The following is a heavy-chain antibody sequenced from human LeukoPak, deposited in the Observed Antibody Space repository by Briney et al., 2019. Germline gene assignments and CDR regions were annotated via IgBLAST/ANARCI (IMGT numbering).Heavy chain of an antibody. V-gene: IGHV3-23*01. CDR3: ARGGYYDSSGTTLSS. CDR2: ISGSGGST. CDR1: GFTFSSYA. J-gene: IGHJ5*02. D-gene: IGHD3-22*01. Sequence: PGGSLRLSCAASGFTFSSYAMTWIRQAPGKGLEWVSSISGSGGSTYYADSVKGRFTISRDNAKNTLYLQMNSLRAEDTAVYYCARGGYYDSSGTTLSSWGQGTLVTVSS.